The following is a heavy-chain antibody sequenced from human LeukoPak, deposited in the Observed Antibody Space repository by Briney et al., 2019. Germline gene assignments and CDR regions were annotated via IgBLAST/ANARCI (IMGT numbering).Heavy chain of an antibody. CDR2: IRYDGSNK. V-gene: IGHV3-30*02. Sequence: GGSLRLSCAASGFTFSSYGMHWVRQAPGKGLEWVAFIRYDGSNKYYADSVKGRFTISRDNSKNTLYLQMNSLRAEDTAVYYCAKVPIEWSPYYYYYMDVWGKGTTVTISS. CDR3: AKVPIEWSPYYYYYMDV. J-gene: IGHJ6*03. CDR1: GFTFSSYG. D-gene: IGHD3-3*01.